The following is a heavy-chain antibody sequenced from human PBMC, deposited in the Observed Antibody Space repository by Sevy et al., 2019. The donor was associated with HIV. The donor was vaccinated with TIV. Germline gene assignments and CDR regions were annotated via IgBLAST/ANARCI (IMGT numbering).Heavy chain of an antibody. V-gene: IGHV3-30*04. CDR3: ARDLGSSGYYGMDV. CDR1: GFTFSSYA. Sequence: GGSLRLSCAASGFTFSSYAMHWVRQAPGTGLEWVAVISYDGSNKYFADSVKGRFTISRDNSKNTLYLQMNSLRADDTAVYYCARDLGSSGYYGMDVWGQGTTVTVSS. J-gene: IGHJ6*02. CDR2: ISYDGSNK. D-gene: IGHD3-16*01.